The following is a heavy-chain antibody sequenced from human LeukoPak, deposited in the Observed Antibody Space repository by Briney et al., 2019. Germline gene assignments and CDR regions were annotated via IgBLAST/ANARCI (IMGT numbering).Heavy chain of an antibody. CDR3: ARVQYYYDSSGPPDY. CDR1: GFTFSSYS. D-gene: IGHD3-22*01. J-gene: IGHJ4*02. CDR2: ISSSSSTI. Sequence: GGSLRLSCAASGFTFSSYSMNRVRQAPGKGLEWVSYISSSSSTIYYADSVKGRFTISRDNAKNSLYLQMNSLRDEDTAVYYCARVQYYYDSSGPPDYWGQGTLVTVSS. V-gene: IGHV3-48*02.